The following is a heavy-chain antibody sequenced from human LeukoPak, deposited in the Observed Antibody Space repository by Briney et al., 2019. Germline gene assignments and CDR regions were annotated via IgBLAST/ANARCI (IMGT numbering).Heavy chain of an antibody. J-gene: IGHJ5*02. V-gene: IGHV4-34*01. CDR1: GGSLSGYY. D-gene: IGHD2-15*01. CDR2: INHSGST. Sequence: SETLSLTCAVYGGSLSGYYWSWIRQPPGKGLEWIGEINHSGSTNYNPSLKSRVTISVDTSKNQFSLKLSSVTAADTAVYYCARKYCSGGSCYSGRYNWFDPWGQGTLVTVSS. CDR3: ARKYCSGGSCYSGRYNWFDP.